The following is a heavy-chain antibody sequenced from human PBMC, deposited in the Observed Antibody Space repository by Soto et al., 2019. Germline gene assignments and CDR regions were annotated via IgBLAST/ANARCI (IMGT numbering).Heavy chain of an antibody. CDR2: ISGYSGNA. D-gene: IGHD3-10*01. CDR1: GYIFSDYG. V-gene: IGHV1-18*04. CDR3: ANRSSGTP. Sequence: ASVKVSCKTSGYIFSDYGINWVRQAPGQGHEWMGWISGYSGNANLAQKFQGRVTMSRDTATRTAYRELRSLRSDVTAVYYCANRSSGTPWG. J-gene: IGHJ5*02.